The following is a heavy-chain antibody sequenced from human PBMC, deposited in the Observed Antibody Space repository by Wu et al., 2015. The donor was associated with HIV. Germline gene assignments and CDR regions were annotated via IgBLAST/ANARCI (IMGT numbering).Heavy chain of an antibody. D-gene: IGHD7-27*01. V-gene: IGHV4-59*08. CDR3: ARQRPTSAWAAFDI. J-gene: IGHJ3*02. Sequence: QVQLQESGPGLAKPSETLSLTCTVSGGSISSYYWSWIRQPPGKGLEWIGYIYYSGSTNYNPSLKSRVTISVDTSKNQFSLKLSSVTAADTAVYYCARQRPTSAWAAFDIWGQGTMVTVSS. CDR2: IYYSGST. CDR1: GGSISSYY.